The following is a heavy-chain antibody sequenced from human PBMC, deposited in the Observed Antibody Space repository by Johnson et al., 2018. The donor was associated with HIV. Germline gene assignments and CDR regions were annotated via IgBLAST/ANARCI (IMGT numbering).Heavy chain of an antibody. V-gene: IGHV3-66*01. D-gene: IGHD2-15*01. CDR3: ARSKDCSVGTCPDAFDI. CDR1: GFTVSSNY. J-gene: IGHJ3*02. Sequence: VQLVESGGGLVQPGGSLRLSCAASGFTVSSNYMNWVRQAPGKGLEWVSGINWNGGSTGYADSVKGRFTISRDNSKNTLYLQMNSLRAEDTAVYYCARSKDCSVGTCPDAFDIWGQGTLVMVSS. CDR2: INWNGGST.